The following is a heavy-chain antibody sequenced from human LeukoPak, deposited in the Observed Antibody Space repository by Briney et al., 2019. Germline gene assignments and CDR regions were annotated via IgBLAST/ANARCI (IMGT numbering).Heavy chain of an antibody. CDR1: GFTFSTYA. J-gene: IGHJ4*02. V-gene: IGHV3-64*02. D-gene: IGHD2-2*01. Sequence: GGSLRLSCAASGFTFSTYAMHWVRQAPGKGLEYVSAIGTNGDNTYYADSVRGRFTISRDNSKNTLFLQMGSLRADDMAVYYCARWGSTSCYDYWGQGTLVTVSS. CDR2: IGTNGDNT. CDR3: ARWGSTSCYDY.